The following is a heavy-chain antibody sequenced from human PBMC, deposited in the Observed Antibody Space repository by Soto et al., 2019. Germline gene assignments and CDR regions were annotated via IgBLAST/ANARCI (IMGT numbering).Heavy chain of an antibody. CDR1: GFTFSSYW. J-gene: IGHJ4*02. CDR2: IKQDGSEK. V-gene: IGHV3-7*03. Sequence: GGSLRLSCAASGFTFSSYWTSWVRQAPGKGLEWVANIKQDGSEKYYVDSVKGRFTISRDNAKNSLYLQMNSLRAEDTAVYYCARLYSSGLGYWGQGTLVTVSS. D-gene: IGHD6-25*01. CDR3: ARLYSSGLGY.